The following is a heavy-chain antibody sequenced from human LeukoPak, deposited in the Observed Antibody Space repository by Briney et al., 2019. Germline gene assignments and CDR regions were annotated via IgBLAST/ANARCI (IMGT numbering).Heavy chain of an antibody. Sequence: PSGTLSLTCGVSGGSISGTNWWSWVRPPPGQGLEWIGEISLAGQTNYTPSLNGRVTISLDNSNNPLSLHLKSLTAEDTATYFCSRESGPFCPFGYWGQGTLVIVSS. D-gene: IGHD1-26*01. CDR2: ISLAGQT. CDR3: SRESGPFCPFGY. J-gene: IGHJ4*02. CDR1: GGSISGTNW. V-gene: IGHV4-4*02.